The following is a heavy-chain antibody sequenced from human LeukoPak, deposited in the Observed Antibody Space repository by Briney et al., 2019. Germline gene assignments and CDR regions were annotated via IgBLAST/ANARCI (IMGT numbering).Heavy chain of an antibody. V-gene: IGHV3-53*01. D-gene: IGHD2-8*02. CDR3: ARDPLTPGFDY. J-gene: IGHJ4*02. Sequence: GGSLRLSCAAPGFTVSSNYMSWVRQAPGKGLEWVSVIYSGGSTYYADSVKGRFTISRDNSKNTLYLQMNSLRAEDTAVYYCARDPLTPGFDYWGQGTLVTVSS. CDR2: IYSGGST. CDR1: GFTVSSNY.